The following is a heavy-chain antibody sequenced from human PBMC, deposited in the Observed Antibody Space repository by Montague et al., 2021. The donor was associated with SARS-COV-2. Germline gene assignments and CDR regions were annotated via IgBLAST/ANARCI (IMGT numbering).Heavy chain of an antibody. V-gene: IGHV4-39*02. D-gene: IGHD3-22*01. CDR2: IYYTGNT. J-gene: IGHJ3*01. CDR1: GGSITNNIDY. CDR3: ARLKRYFDSSGSLSAFDF. Sequence: SETLSLTCTVSGGSITNNIDYWAWIRQPPGKGLEWIGSIYYTGNTYYTSSLKSRVTISVVTSKNHFTLKLSSVTAAATAVYYCARLKRYFDSSGSLSAFDFWGQGTKVTVSS.